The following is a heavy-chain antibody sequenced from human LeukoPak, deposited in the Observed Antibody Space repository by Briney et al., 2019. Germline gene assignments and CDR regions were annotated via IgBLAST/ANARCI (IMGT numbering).Heavy chain of an antibody. V-gene: IGHV4-39*01. CDR1: GASISSRSYY. J-gene: IGHJ4*02. Sequence: SETLSLTCTVSGASISSRSYYWAWIRQPPGKGLEWIGSVYYTGNTYINPSLNSRVGIYVDTSKNQFSLDVSSVTDTDTAVYYCARHRRAADGTGSGSDYWGQGTLVTVSS. CDR3: ARHRRAADGTGSGSDY. D-gene: IGHD6-13*01. CDR2: VYYTGNT.